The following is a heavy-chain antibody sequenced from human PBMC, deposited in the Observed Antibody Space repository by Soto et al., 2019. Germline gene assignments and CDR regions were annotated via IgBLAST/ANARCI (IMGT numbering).Heavy chain of an antibody. V-gene: IGHV5-51*03. D-gene: IGHD1-26*01. CDR3: ARSVGATPFDY. CDR2: IYPSDSGT. CDR1: GYSFTSYW. J-gene: IGHJ4*02. Sequence: EVQLVQSGAEVKKPGESLKISCQVSGYSFTSYWIGWVRQLPGKGLEWMGIIYPSDSGTTYSPSFQGHVTISADKSITTAYLQWSSLKASDTAMYYCARSVGATPFDYWGQGTLVTVSP.